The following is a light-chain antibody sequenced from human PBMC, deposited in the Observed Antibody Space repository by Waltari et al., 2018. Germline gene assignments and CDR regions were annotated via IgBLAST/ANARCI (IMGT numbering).Light chain of an antibody. CDR1: NPNIGSKP. CDR2: NND. J-gene: IGLJ3*02. CDR3: AAWDDSLNGWV. Sequence: QSALTQPPSASGTPGQRVTMSCSGSNPNIGSKPVNWFQQFPGTAPKLRIYNNDQRPSGVPDRVSGSKSGTSASLAISGLQSEDEADYYCAAWDDSLNGWVFGGGTKLTVL. V-gene: IGLV1-44*01.